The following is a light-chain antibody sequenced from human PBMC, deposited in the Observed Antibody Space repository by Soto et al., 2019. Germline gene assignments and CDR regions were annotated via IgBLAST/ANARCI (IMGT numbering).Light chain of an antibody. CDR2: AAS. CDR1: QSISSY. V-gene: IGKV1-39*01. CDR3: QQSDSTPLT. Sequence: DIQMTQSPSSLSASVGDRVTITCRASQSISSYLYWYQQKPGKAPTLLIYAASSLQSGGPSSCRGSGSGTDFTRTISSLQPEDFATYYCQQSDSTPLTFGGGTKVEIK. J-gene: IGKJ4*01.